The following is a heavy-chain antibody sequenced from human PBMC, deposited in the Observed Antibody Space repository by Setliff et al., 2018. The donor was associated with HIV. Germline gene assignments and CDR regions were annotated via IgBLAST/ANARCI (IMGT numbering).Heavy chain of an antibody. CDR2: IKQDGSDK. D-gene: IGHD3-3*01. J-gene: IGHJ6*02. V-gene: IGHV3-7*01. CDR1: GFAFSGHQ. Sequence: GGSLRLSCAASGFAFSGHQMSWVRQAPGKGLEWVAKIKQDGSDKYYVDSVKGRFTISRDNAKNSLYLQMDGLRAEDTAVYFCARDNLYSNTWNGSPVYGLDVWGQGTTVTVSS. CDR3: ARDNLYSNTWNGSPVYGLDV.